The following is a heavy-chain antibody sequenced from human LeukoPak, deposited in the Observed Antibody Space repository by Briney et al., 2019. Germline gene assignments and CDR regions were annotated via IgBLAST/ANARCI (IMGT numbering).Heavy chain of an antibody. V-gene: IGHV3-33*01. Sequence: GGSLRLSCAASGFTFSSFGMHWVRQAPGKGLEWVAVIWSDGTNKYYRASVKGRFTISRDNSQNSLYLQMNTLRAEDTAVYYCARDNYGDYTIDYWGQGTLVTVSS. CDR1: GFTFSSFG. J-gene: IGHJ4*02. CDR2: IWSDGTNK. CDR3: ARDNYGDYTIDY. D-gene: IGHD4-17*01.